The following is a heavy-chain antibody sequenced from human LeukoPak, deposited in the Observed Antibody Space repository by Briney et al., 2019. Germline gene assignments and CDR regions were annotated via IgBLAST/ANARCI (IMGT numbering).Heavy chain of an antibody. CDR2: IYTCGRT. J-gene: IGHJ4*02. V-gene: IGHV4-4*07. Sequence: PSETLSLSCTLSGASVSSYYWNWVPQAAGKGLECIGRIYTCGRTNYHPSVKSRVTMSIDTSKNHFFLKVASVTAADTAVYYCARSEYGDYGSPIDHWGQGTLVTVSS. D-gene: IGHD4-17*01. CDR1: GASVSSYY. CDR3: ARSEYGDYGSPIDH.